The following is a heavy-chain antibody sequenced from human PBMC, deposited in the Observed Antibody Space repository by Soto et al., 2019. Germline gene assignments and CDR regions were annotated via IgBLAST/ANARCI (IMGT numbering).Heavy chain of an antibody. J-gene: IGHJ5*01. CDR1: GDTFSNYI. V-gene: IGHV1-69*16. CDR2: IVPLLGTT. CDR3: ATDVIVEYIIGGWVES. Sequence: QVQLVQSGAEVRKPGSSVKVSCKASGDTFSNYIISWVRQAPGQGLEWMGGIVPLLGTTHYAQKFQGRLTTSAEGSTSTAYMEMNSLTSDDTAVYYCATDVIVEYIIGGWVESWGPGKRVTVSS. D-gene: IGHD3-16*01.